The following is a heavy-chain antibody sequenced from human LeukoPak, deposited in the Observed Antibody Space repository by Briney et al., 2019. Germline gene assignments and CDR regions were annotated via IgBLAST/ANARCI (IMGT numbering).Heavy chain of an antibody. CDR3: ARDRMVRGFDYYYGMGV. CDR1: GYTFTSYG. CDR2: ISAYNGNT. J-gene: IGHJ6*04. V-gene: IGHV1-18*04. Sequence: ASVKVSCKASGYTFTSYGISWVRQAPGQGLEWMGWISAYNGNTNYAQKLQGRVTMTTDTSTSTAYMELRSLRSDDTAVYYCARDRMVRGFDYYYGMGVWGKGTTVTVSS. D-gene: IGHD3-10*01.